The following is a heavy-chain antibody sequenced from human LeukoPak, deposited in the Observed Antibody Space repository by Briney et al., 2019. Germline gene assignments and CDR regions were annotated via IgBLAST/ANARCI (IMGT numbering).Heavy chain of an antibody. D-gene: IGHD6-13*01. CDR3: ARGPRAAVGIYYYYMDV. CDR1: EFAFSDYY. V-gene: IGHV3-11*04. J-gene: IGHJ6*03. CDR2: ISNSGDTT. Sequence: GESLRLSCAASEFAFSDYYMTWIRQAPGKGLEWVSYISNSGDTTHYVDSVGGRFTISRDSARNSLALQMDSLRVEDTAIYYCARGPRAAVGIYYYYMDVWGKGTTVTVSS.